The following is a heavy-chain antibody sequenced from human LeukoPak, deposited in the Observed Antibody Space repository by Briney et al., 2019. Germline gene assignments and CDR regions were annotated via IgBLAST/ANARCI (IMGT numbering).Heavy chain of an antibody. CDR2: IYYSGST. CDR1: GGSISSSSYY. J-gene: IGHJ4*02. Sequence: SETLSLTCTVSGGSISSSSYYWGWIRQPPGKGLEWAGSIYYSGSTYYNPSLKSRVTISVDTSKNQFSLKLSSVTAADTAVYYCASFMIPNYYGSGSHFDYWGQGTLVTVSS. CDR3: ASFMIPNYYGSGSHFDY. V-gene: IGHV4-39*01. D-gene: IGHD3-10*01.